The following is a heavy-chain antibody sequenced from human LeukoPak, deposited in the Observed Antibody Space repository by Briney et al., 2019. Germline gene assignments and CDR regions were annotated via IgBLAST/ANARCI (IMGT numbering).Heavy chain of an antibody. D-gene: IGHD6-13*01. CDR1: GGSFSGYY. J-gene: IGHJ6*03. V-gene: IGHV4-34*01. CDR3: ARVSIAAAGTGYYYYYYMDV. CDR2: INHSGST. Sequence: SETLSLTCAVYGGSFSGYYWSWIRQPPGKGLEWIGEINHSGSTNYNPSLKSRVTISVDTSMNQFSLKLSSVTAADTAVYYCARVSIAAAGTGYYYYYYMDVWGKGTTVTVSS.